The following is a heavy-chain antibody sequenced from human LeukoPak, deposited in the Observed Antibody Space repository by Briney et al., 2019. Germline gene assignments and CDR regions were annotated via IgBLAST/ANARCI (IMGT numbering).Heavy chain of an antibody. J-gene: IGHJ6*02. CDR3: ARADYDILGGRQGYYYGMDV. D-gene: IGHD3-9*01. V-gene: IGHV1-69*04. CDR2: IIPILGMA. CDR1: VGTFSSYA. Sequence: SVNVSCKSSVGTFSSYASSAVRQAPGQELEWMGRIIPILGMANYSHKFQGRVTITADKSTSTAYMELSSLRSEDTAVYYCARADYDILGGRQGYYYGMDVWGQGPTVTVSS.